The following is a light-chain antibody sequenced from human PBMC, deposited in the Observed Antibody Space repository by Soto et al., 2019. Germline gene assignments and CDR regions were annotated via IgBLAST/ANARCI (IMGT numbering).Light chain of an antibody. CDR3: QQYGSSGT. Sequence: MTQSPANLSLSPGETATLSCRAGQSINNYLAWYQQKLGQAPRLLIYGASTRATGIPARFSGSGSGTDFTLTISRLEPEDFAVYYCQQYGSSGTFGQGTKVDIK. J-gene: IGKJ1*01. CDR2: GAS. CDR1: QSINNY. V-gene: IGKV3-20*01.